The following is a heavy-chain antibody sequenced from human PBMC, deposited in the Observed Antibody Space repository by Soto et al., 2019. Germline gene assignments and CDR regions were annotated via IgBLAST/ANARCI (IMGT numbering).Heavy chain of an antibody. Sequence: PWWSLRLWCAASGFTFSSYGMHWFRQAPGKGLEWVAVISFDGSNKYYGHSVKGRFTISRDNSKNTLFLQMNSLRAEDTAMYYCAKSRPIFGVVPQADYYYYMDVWGQGTTVTVS. CDR3: AKSRPIFGVVPQADYYYYMDV. D-gene: IGHD3-3*01. CDR2: ISFDGSNK. V-gene: IGHV3-30*18. CDR1: GFTFSSYG. J-gene: IGHJ6*02.